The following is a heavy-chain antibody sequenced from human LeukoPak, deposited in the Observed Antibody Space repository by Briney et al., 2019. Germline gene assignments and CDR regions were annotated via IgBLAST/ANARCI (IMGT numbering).Heavy chain of an antibody. D-gene: IGHD3-9*01. J-gene: IGHJ4*02. CDR1: GFSFKNHG. CDR2: IWSDGSQK. Sequence: GGSLRLSCAASGFSFKNHGFYWVRQAPGKGLEWVAIIWSDGSQKYYADSVKGRFTISRDNSKNTVYLQMNSLRAEDTAMYYCARDLSYGSLDCRGQGTPATVSS. V-gene: IGHV3-33*07. CDR3: ARDLSYGSLDC.